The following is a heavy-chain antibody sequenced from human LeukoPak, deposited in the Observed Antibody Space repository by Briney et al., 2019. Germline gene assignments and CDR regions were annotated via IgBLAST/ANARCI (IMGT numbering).Heavy chain of an antibody. J-gene: IGHJ4*02. Sequence: SETLSLTCTVSGGSISTYYWSWIRQPPGKGLEWIGYVYYSGSTDYNPSLKSRVTISVDTSKNQFSLRLTSVTAADTAVYYCARGDDFLSGYSFGYWGQGTLVTVSS. D-gene: IGHD3-3*01. V-gene: IGHV4-59*01. CDR1: GGSISTYY. CDR3: ARGDDFLSGYSFGY. CDR2: VYYSGST.